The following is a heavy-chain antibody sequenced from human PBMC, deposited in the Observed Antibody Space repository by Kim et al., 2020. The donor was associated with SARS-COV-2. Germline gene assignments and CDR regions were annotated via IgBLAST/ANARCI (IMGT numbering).Heavy chain of an antibody. J-gene: IGHJ4*02. CDR1: GYTFTAYG. CDR2: INTGNGNS. Sequence: ASVKVSCKASGYTFTAYGIHWVRQAPGHGLEWMAWINTGNGNSGSSQNFQGRVTITRDTSASTVYMELSSLRSEDTAVYYCARDGGSYAFGYWGQGTLVTVSS. V-gene: IGHV1-3*04. D-gene: IGHD3-10*01. CDR3: ARDGGSYAFGY.